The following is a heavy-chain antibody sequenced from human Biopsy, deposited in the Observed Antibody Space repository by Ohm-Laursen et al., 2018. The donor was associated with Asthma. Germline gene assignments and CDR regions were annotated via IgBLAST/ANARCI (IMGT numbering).Heavy chain of an antibody. CDR3: ARGPNYHGAGRAPIGMDV. Sequence: GTLSLTCAVSGGSVSTGSYYWSWIRQPPGKGLEWLGYIYYTGSDNYNPSLKSRVTISVDTSKNQFSLRLNSVTAADTAVYYCARGPNYHGAGRAPIGMDVWGQGTTVTVSS. V-gene: IGHV4-61*01. J-gene: IGHJ6*02. CDR1: GGSVSTGSYY. D-gene: IGHD3-10*01. CDR2: IYYTGSD.